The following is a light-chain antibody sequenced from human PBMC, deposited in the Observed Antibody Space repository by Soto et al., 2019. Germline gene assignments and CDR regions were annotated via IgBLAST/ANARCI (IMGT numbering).Light chain of an antibody. CDR2: EVS. CDR3: SSYTSLSGV. V-gene: IGLV2-14*01. Sequence: QSALTQPASVSGSLGQSITISCTGTSSDVGGYNFVSWYQQHPGKAPKLMIYEVSNRPSGVSNRFSGSKSGNTASLTISRLQAEDEADYYCSSYTSLSGVFGGGTKLTVL. J-gene: IGLJ2*01. CDR1: SSDVGGYNF.